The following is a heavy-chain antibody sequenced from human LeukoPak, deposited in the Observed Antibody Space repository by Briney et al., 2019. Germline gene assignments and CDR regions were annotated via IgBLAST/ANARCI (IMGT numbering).Heavy chain of an antibody. CDR1: GFTFSDYA. CDR3: ARDRRTVAGTRVYDAFDI. D-gene: IGHD6-19*01. CDR2: ISGSGGST. V-gene: IGHV3-23*01. Sequence: GGSLRLSCAASGFTFSDYAMSWVRQAPGKGLEWVSAISGSGGSTYYADSVKGRFTISRDNAKNSLYLQMNSLRAEDTAVYYCARDRRTVAGTRVYDAFDIWGQGTMVTVSS. J-gene: IGHJ3*02.